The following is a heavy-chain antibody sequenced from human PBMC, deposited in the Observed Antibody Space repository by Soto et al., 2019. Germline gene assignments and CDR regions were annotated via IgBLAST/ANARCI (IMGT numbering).Heavy chain of an antibody. Sequence: QVQLQESGPGLVKPSQTLSLTCTVSGGSISSGGYYWSWIRQHPGKGLEWIGYIYYSGSTYYNPSLTSRVTISVDTSQNQFSLKLSSVTAADTAVYYCARSEGAVYVDYWGQGTLVTVSS. CDR1: GGSISSGGYY. CDR2: IYYSGST. V-gene: IGHV4-31*03. D-gene: IGHD2-8*01. J-gene: IGHJ4*02. CDR3: ARSEGAVYVDY.